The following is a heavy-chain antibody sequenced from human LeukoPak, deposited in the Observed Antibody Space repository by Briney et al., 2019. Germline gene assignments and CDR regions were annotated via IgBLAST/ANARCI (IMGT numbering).Heavy chain of an antibody. V-gene: IGHV3-7*01. J-gene: IGHJ4*02. CDR1: GFTFSIYW. D-gene: IGHD1-14*01. CDR3: ARGRNY. CDR2: IDQDGTEK. Sequence: GGSLRLSCAASGFTFSIYWMSWVRQAPGKGLEWVANIDQDGTEKYYVDSVKGRFTISRDNAKNSLDLQMNSLRAEDTAVYYCARGRNYWGQGTLVTVSS.